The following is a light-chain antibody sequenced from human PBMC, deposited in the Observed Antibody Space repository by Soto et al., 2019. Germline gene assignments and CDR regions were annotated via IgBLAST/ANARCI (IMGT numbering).Light chain of an antibody. CDR1: QSVSSY. Sequence: EIVLTQSPATLSLPPGERATLSCRASQSVSSYLAWYQQKPGQAPRLLIYDVSNRATGIPARFSGSGSGTDFTLTISSLEPEDFAVYYCQHRANWPLTFGGGTTVEIK. V-gene: IGKV3-11*01. CDR2: DVS. CDR3: QHRANWPLT. J-gene: IGKJ4*01.